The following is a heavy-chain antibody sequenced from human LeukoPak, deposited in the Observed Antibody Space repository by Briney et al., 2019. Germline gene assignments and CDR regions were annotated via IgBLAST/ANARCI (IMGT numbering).Heavy chain of an antibody. J-gene: IGHJ4*02. Sequence: GGPLRLSCAASGFTFSSYEMNWVRQAPGKGLEWVSYISSSGSTIYYADSVKGRFTISRDNAKNSLYLQMNSLRAEDTAVYYCARAYTFGGVIVAFDYWGQGILVTVSS. CDR3: ARAYTFGGVIVAFDY. V-gene: IGHV3-48*03. CDR2: ISSSGSTI. CDR1: GFTFSSYE. D-gene: IGHD3-16*02.